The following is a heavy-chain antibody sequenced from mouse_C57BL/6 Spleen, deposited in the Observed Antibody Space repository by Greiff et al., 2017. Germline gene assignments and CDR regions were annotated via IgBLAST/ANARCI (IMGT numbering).Heavy chain of an antibody. CDR3: ARDNGSEGVDY. D-gene: IGHD1-1*01. CDR1: GYTFTDYY. J-gene: IGHJ4*01. CDR2: INPNNGGT. V-gene: IGHV1-26*01. Sequence: EVQLQQSGPELVKPGASVKISCKASGYTFTDYYMNWVKQSHGKSLEWIGDINPNNGGTSYNQKFKGKATLTVDKSSSTAYMELRSLTSEDSAVYYCARDNGSEGVDYWGQGTSVTVSS.